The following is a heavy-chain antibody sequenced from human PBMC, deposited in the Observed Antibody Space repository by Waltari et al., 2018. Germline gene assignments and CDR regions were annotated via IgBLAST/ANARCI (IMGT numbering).Heavy chain of an antibody. CDR1: GFTFDDYT. CDR2: ISWDGGST. Sequence: EVQLVESGGVVVQPGGSLRLSCAASGFTFDDYTMHWVRQAPGKGLEWVSLISWDGGSTYYADSVKGRFTISRDNSKNSLYLQMNSLRSEDTAVYYCATIPAPATFDLWGRGTLVTVSS. J-gene: IGHJ2*01. CDR3: ATIPAPATFDL. V-gene: IGHV3-43*01.